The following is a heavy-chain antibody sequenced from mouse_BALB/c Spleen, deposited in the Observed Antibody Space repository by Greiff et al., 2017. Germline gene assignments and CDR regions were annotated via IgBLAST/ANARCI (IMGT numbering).Heavy chain of an antibody. V-gene: IGHV1-63*02. D-gene: IGHD1-1*01. J-gene: IGHJ4*01. CDR1: GYTFTNYW. CDR2: IYPGGGYT. Sequence: LQESGAELVRPGTSVKISCKASGYTFTNYWLGWVKQRPGHGLEWIGDIYPGGGYTNYNEKFKGKATLTADTSSSTAYMQLSSLTSEDSAVYFCARSPIYYYGSSYPHYYAMDYWGQGTSVTVSS. CDR3: ARSPIYYYGSSYPHYYAMDY.